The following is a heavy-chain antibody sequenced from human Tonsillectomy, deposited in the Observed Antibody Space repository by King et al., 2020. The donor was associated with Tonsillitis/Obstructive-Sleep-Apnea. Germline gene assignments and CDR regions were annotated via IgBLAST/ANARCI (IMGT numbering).Heavy chain of an antibody. CDR3: ARDGTEDYDFWSGYPSLLGY. CDR2: IYYSGST. CDR1: GCSISSYY. J-gene: IGHJ4*02. V-gene: IGHV4-59*12. D-gene: IGHD3-3*01. Sequence: QLQESGPGLVKPSETLSLTCTVSGCSISSYYWSWIRQPPGKGLGGIGYIYYSGSTNYNPSLRIRVTISVETSKNQFSLNLRSVTAADTAVYYCARDGTEDYDFWSGYPSLLGYWGQGTLVTVSS.